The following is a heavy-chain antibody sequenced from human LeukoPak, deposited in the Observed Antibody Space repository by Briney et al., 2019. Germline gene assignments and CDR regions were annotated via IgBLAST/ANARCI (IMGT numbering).Heavy chain of an antibody. CDR1: GDTFTGYY. V-gene: IGHV1-46*01. CDR3: ARCYYDSSAYSHGFDY. J-gene: IGHJ4*02. Sequence: PGASVKVSCKASGDTFTGYYMHWVRQAPGQGLEWMGIINPSGGRTSYAQKFQGRVTMTRDTSTSTVYMELSSLRSEDTAVYYCARCYYDSSAYSHGFDYWGQGTLVTVSS. CDR2: INPSGGRT. D-gene: IGHD3-22*01.